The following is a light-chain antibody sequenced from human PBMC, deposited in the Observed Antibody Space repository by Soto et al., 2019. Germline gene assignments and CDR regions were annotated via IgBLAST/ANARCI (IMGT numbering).Light chain of an antibody. CDR3: KQVNSYPIT. V-gene: IGKV1-9*01. Sequence: DIQLTQSPSFLSASVGDRVTITCRASQGIRNYLAWYQQKPGRAPKLLIYIAYTLQSGVPSRFSGSYSGTEFTLTITSLQPEDFATYYCKQVNSYPITFGQGTRLEIK. CDR1: QGIRNY. CDR2: IAY. J-gene: IGKJ5*01.